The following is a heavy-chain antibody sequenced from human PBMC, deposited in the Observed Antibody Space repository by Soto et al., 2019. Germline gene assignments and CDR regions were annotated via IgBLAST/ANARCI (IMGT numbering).Heavy chain of an antibody. D-gene: IGHD3-22*01. CDR2: IDPSDSYT. CDR1: GYSFTSYW. CDR3: ARQRYYYDSSGYGLGAFDI. Sequence: GESLKISCKGSGYSFTSYWISWVRQMPGKGLEWMGRIDPSDSYTNYSPSFQGHATISADKSISTAYLQWSSLKASDTAMYYCARQRYYYDSSGYGLGAFDIWGQGTMVTVSS. V-gene: IGHV5-10-1*01. J-gene: IGHJ3*02.